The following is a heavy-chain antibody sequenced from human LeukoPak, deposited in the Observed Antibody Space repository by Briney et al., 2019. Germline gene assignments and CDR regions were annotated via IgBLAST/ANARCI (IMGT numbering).Heavy chain of an antibody. Sequence: SETLSLTCAVYGGSFSGYYWSWIRQPPGQGLEWIGEINRSGSTNYNPSLKSRVTISVDTSKNQFSLKLSSVTAADTAVYYCAASVVVVAARDYWGQGTLVTVSS. CDR1: GGSFSGYY. D-gene: IGHD2-15*01. CDR3: AASVVVVAARDY. CDR2: INRSGST. V-gene: IGHV4-34*01. J-gene: IGHJ4*02.